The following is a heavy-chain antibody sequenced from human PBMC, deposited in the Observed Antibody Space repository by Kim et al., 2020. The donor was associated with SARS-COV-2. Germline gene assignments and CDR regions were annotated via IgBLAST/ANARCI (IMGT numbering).Heavy chain of an antibody. J-gene: IGHJ5*01. CDR1: GYSFSSLN. CDR3: ASGHYDFWSDYYLNWF. CDR2: ISPYNGNT. Sequence: ASVKVSCKTSGYSFSSLNIAWVRQAPGQGPEWMGWISPYNGNTIHAQNFQGRITLTADTSTATAYMELRRLGSDDTAVYYCASGHYDFWSDYYLNWF. V-gene: IGHV1-18*01. D-gene: IGHD3-3*01.